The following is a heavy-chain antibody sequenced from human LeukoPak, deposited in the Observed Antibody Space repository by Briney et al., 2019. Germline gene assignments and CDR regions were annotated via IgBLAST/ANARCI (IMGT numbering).Heavy chain of an antibody. D-gene: IGHD5-18*01. Sequence: GASVKVSCKAFGYTFASHYIHWVRQAPGQGLEWMGVINPLGGSTSYAQKFQGRVTMTSDTSIGTAYMELTRLKSDDTAVYYCLRGILDPAKVGYYDYWGQGTLVTVSS. V-gene: IGHV1-46*01. J-gene: IGHJ4*02. CDR3: LRGILDPAKVGYYDY. CDR2: INPLGGST. CDR1: GYTFASHY.